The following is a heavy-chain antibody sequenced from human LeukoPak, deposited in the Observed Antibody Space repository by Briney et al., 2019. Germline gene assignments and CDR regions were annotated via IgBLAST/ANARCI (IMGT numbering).Heavy chain of an antibody. D-gene: IGHD3-22*01. Sequence: GGSLRLSCAASGFTVSSNYMSWVRQAPGKGLEWVSVIYSGGSTYYADSVKGRFTISRDNSKNTLYLQMNSLRAEDTAVYYCARVGVYYYDTKHFDYWGQGTLVTVSS. CDR2: IYSGGST. CDR1: GFTVSSNY. CDR3: ARVGVYYYDTKHFDY. J-gene: IGHJ4*02. V-gene: IGHV3-66*01.